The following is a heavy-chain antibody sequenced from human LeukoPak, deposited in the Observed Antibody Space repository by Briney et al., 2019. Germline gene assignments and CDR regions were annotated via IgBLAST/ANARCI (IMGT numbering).Heavy chain of an antibody. CDR3: ERYLSWDYDRHFDY. V-gene: IGHV7-4-1*02. Sequence: GASVTLSCNASGYTFTNYGIYWLRQAPGHGLEWMAWINNNTGNPTYAQCVTGRFVFSLDTSVSTAYLQISSIKAEDTAVYYCERYLSWDYDRHFDYWGQGNLVTVSS. CDR1: GYTFTNYG. J-gene: IGHJ4*02. D-gene: IGHD3-22*01. CDR2: INNNTGNP.